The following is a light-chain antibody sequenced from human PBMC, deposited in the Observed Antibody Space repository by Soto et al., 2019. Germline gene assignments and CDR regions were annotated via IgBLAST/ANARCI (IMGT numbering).Light chain of an antibody. CDR3: QQYGSSPPET. V-gene: IGKV3-20*01. CDR1: QSFSSSY. CDR2: GAS. J-gene: IGKJ1*01. Sequence: EIVLTQSPGTLSLSPGERATLSCRASQSFSSSYLAWYQQKPGQAPRLLIYGASSRATGIPDRFSGSGSGTDFTLTISRLEPEDFAVYYCQQYGSSPPETFGQGTKVDI.